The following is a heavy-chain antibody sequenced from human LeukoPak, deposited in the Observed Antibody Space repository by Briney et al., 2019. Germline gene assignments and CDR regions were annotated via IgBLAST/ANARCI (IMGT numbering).Heavy chain of an antibody. Sequence: GGSLRLSCAASGFTFSSYAMSWVRQAPGKGLEWVSYISSSGSTIYYADSVKGRFTISRDNAKNSLYLQMNSLRAEDTAVYYCARDTTSGYDYVWGSYRYFSHAFDIWGQGTMVTVSS. CDR1: GFTFSSYA. V-gene: IGHV3-48*04. CDR2: ISSSGSTI. D-gene: IGHD3-16*02. CDR3: ARDTTSGYDYVWGSYRYFSHAFDI. J-gene: IGHJ3*02.